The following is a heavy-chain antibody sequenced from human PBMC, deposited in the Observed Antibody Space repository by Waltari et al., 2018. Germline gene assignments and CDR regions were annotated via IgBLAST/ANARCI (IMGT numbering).Heavy chain of an antibody. CDR2: IDPDGGGT. CDR3: ARGRGTLGQLLVTY. D-gene: IGHD6-13*01. V-gene: IGHV1-46*02. Sequence: QVQLVQSGAEVERPGASVRIACKASGYTFNNCYVHWLRQAPGRGFEWLGIIDPDGGGTTYAPKFRDRLSLTRDTSTSVLYMALDNLNSDDSAIYFCARGRGTLGQLLVTYWGQGTQVLVSS. J-gene: IGHJ4*02. CDR1: GYTFNNCY.